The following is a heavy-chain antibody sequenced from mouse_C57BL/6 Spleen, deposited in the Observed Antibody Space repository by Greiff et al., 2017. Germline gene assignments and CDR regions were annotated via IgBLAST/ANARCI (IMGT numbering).Heavy chain of an antibody. CDR1: GYTFTDYY. CDR3: ARGIGEVFDY. Sequence: EVQLQQSGPVLVKPGASVKMSCKASGYTFTDYYMNWVKQSHGKSLEWIGVINPYNGGTSYNQKFKGKATLTVDKSSSTAYMELNSLTSEDSAVYYCARGIGEVFDYWGQGTTLTVSS. D-gene: IGHD1-3*01. J-gene: IGHJ2*01. V-gene: IGHV1-19*01. CDR2: INPYNGGT.